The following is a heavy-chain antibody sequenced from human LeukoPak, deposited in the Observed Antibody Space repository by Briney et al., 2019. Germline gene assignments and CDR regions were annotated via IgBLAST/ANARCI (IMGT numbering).Heavy chain of an antibody. CDR1: GYTFTSYS. V-gene: IGHV1-18*01. CDR3: AARSGTYPYYFDY. J-gene: IGHJ4*01. Sequence: ASVKVSCKVSGYTFTSYSLSWVQRAPGQGLEWLGWISTYNGNTNYAQNFQGRVTMTTDTSTSTAYMELRSLRSDDTAVYYCAARSGTYPYYFDYWGQGTLVTVSS. D-gene: IGHD3-10*01. CDR2: ISTYNGNT.